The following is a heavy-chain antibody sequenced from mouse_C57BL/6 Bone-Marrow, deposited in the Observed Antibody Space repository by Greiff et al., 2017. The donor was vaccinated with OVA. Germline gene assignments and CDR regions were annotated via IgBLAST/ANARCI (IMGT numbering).Heavy chain of an antibody. CDR1: GYAFSSSW. J-gene: IGHJ3*01. D-gene: IGHD2-3*01. V-gene: IGHV1-82*01. CDR3: AREGGYYGFAY. CDR2: IYPGDGDT. Sequence: QVHVKQSGPALVKPGASVKISCKASGYAFSSSWMNWVKQRPGKGLEWIGRIYPGDGDTNYNGKFKGKATLTADKSSSTAYMQLSSLTSEDSAVYFCAREGGYYGFAYWGQGTLVTVSA.